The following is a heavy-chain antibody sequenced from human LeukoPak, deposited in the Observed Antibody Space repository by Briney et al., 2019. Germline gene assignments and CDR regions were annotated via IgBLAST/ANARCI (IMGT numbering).Heavy chain of an antibody. V-gene: IGHV1-8*01. CDR3: ARDVRTYYYDSSGYSPYNWFDP. CDR2: MNPNSGNT. CDR1: GYTFTSYD. D-gene: IGHD3-22*01. Sequence: ASVKVSCKASGYTFTSYDINWVRQATGQGLESMGWMNPNSGNTGYAQKFQGRVTITADESTSTAYMELSSLRSEDTAVYYCARDVRTYYYDSSGYSPYNWFDPWGQGTLVTVSS. J-gene: IGHJ5*02.